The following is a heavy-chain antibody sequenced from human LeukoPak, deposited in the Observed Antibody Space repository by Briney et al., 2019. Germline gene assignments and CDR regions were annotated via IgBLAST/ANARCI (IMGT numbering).Heavy chain of an antibody. CDR1: GFTFSSYG. CDR3: AKGDGYPDYFDY. V-gene: IGHV3-33*06. Sequence: GRSLRLSRAASGFTFSSYGMHWVRQAPGKGLEWVAVIWYDGSNKYYADSVKGRFTISRDNSKNTLYLQMNSLRAEDTAVYYCAKGDGYPDYFDYWGQGTLVTVSS. CDR2: IWYDGSNK. J-gene: IGHJ4*02. D-gene: IGHD5-24*01.